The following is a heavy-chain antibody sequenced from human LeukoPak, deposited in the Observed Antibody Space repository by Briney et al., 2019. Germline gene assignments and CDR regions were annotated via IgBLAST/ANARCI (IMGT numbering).Heavy chain of an antibody. CDR1: GGPFSGYF. CDR2: IHNSGTT. V-gene: IGHV4-34*01. D-gene: IGHD3-10*01. Sequence: SETLSLTCAVSGGPFSGYFWSWIRQSSGKGLEWIGEIHNSGTTNYNPSLNSRVTISEDTSKNQFYLNLSSVTAADTSVYYCARRYYYNLGGFPFDFRGQGTLVNV. CDR3: ARRYYYNLGGFPFDF. J-gene: IGHJ4*02.